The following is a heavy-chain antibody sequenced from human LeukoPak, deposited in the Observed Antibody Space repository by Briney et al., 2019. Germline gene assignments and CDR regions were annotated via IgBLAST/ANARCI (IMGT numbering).Heavy chain of an antibody. V-gene: IGHV3-53*01. D-gene: IGHD6-13*01. CDR2: IYSGGST. CDR1: GFTVSSNY. CDR3: ARSLGSSSSLRGFDY. Sequence: SGGSLRLSCAASGFTVSSNYMSWVRQAPGEGLEWVSVIYSGGSTYYADSVKGRFTISRDNSKNTLYLQMNSLRAEDTAVYYCARSLGSSSSLRGFDYWGQGTLVTVSS. J-gene: IGHJ4*02.